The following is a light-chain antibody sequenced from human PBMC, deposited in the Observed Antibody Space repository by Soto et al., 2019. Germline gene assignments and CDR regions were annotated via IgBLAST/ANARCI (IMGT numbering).Light chain of an antibody. V-gene: IGLV2-8*01. Sequence: QSALTQPPSASGSPGQSVTISCTGTSSDVGGFNYVSWYQQHPGKAPKVMIYEVSKWPSGVPDRFSGSKSSNTASLTVSGLQAEDEADYYCSSYAGSNNFRVFGGGTKVTVL. CDR1: SSDVGGFNY. J-gene: IGLJ3*02. CDR3: SSYAGSNNFRV. CDR2: EVS.